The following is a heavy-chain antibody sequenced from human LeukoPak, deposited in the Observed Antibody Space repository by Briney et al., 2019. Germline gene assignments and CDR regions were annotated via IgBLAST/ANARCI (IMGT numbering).Heavy chain of an antibody. CDR2: ISYDGSIK. CDR3: AKGPTVTPLGY. J-gene: IGHJ4*02. D-gene: IGHD4-17*01. CDR1: GFSFSSND. Sequence: GRSLRLSCAASGFSFSSNDMHWVRQAPGKGLEWVAVISYDGSIKYYADSVKGRFTISRDNSKNTLYLQMNSLRAEDTAVYYCAKGPTVTPLGYWGQGTLVTVSS. V-gene: IGHV3-30*18.